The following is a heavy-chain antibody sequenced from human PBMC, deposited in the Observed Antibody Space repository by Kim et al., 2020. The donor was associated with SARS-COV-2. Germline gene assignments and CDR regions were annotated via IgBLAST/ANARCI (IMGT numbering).Heavy chain of an antibody. Sequence: GGSLRLSCTASGFSFSSYAMSWVRQAPGKGLEWIAVLSGGGGDIHYVDSVRGRFTISRDNIKNTLYLDRNSLRGDDTAVYYCAKYASMTMFHGVFGGGCFGPWGQVPVVTVSS. CDR2: LSGGGGDI. D-gene: IGHD3-10*01. CDR1: GFSFSSYA. CDR3: AKYASMTMFHGVFGGGCFGP. J-gene: IGHJ5*02. V-gene: IGHV3-23*01.